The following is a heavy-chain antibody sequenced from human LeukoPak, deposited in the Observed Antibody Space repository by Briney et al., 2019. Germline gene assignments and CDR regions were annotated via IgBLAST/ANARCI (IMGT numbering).Heavy chain of an antibody. D-gene: IGHD6-6*01. CDR1: GGSFSGYY. V-gene: IGHV4-34*01. J-gene: IGHJ4*02. CDR3: ARGRRRIAARFDY. CDR2: INHSGST. Sequence: SETLSLTCAVYGGSFSGYYWSWIRQPPGKGLEWIGEINHSGSTNYNPSLKSRVTISVDTSKDQFSPKLSSVTAADTAVYYCARGRRRIAARFDYWGQGTLVTVSS.